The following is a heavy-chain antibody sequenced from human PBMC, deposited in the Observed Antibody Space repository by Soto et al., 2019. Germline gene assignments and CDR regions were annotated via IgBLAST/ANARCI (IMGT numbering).Heavy chain of an antibody. CDR3: ARGLAAVPRAFDY. V-gene: IGHV4-59*01. J-gene: IGHJ4*02. D-gene: IGHD6-13*01. Sequence: LSLTCTVSGGSISSYFYIWVRQPPGKGLEWIGSVYYTGTTDYNPSLKSRVTISVDTSKTQFSLNLRSVTAADTAVYYCARGLAAVPRAFDYWGRGTLVTVSS. CDR2: VYYTGTT. CDR1: GGSISSYF.